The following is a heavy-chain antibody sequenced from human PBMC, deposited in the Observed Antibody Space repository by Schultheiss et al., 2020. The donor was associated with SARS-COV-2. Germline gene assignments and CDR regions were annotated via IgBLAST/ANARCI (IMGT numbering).Heavy chain of an antibody. D-gene: IGHD1-7*01. Sequence: SETLSLTCTVSGGSISSGGYSWSWIRQPPGKGLEWIGYISYDGGTSYSPSLRSRVTISLDTSKNQFSLNLNSVTAADTAVYYCARVVTGTSDYDYWGQGTLVTVSS. CDR3: ARVVTGTSDYDY. V-gene: IGHV4-30-2*05. CDR1: GGSISSGGYS. CDR2: ISYDGGT. J-gene: IGHJ4*02.